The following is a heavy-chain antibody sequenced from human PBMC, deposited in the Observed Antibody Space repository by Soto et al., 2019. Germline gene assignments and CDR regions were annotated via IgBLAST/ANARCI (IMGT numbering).Heavy chain of an antibody. CDR3: ASPHLGYCSSTSCYDLDYYHGMDV. CDR2: ISAYNGNT. V-gene: IGHV1-18*01. J-gene: IGHJ6*02. Sequence: GASVKVSCKASGYTFTSYGISWVRQAPGQGLEWMGWISAYNGNTNYAQKLQGRVTMTTDTSTSTAYMELRSLRSDDTAVYYCASPHLGYCSSTSCYDLDYYHGMDVWGQGTTVTVSS. D-gene: IGHD2-2*01. CDR1: GYTFTSYG.